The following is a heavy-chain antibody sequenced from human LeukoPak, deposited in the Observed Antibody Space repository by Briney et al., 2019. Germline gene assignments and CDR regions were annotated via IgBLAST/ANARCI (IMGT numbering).Heavy chain of an antibody. J-gene: IGHJ4*02. V-gene: IGHV4-59*08. CDR3: ARRMTTVTVFDY. CDR2: IYHSGST. D-gene: IGHD4-17*01. CDR1: GDSISTYY. Sequence: SETLSLTCTVSGDSISTYYWSWIRQPPGKGLEWIGYIYHSGSTNYNPSLKTRVTISVDTSRNQFSLKLTSVTAADTAVYYCARRMTTVTVFDYWGQGTLVTVSS.